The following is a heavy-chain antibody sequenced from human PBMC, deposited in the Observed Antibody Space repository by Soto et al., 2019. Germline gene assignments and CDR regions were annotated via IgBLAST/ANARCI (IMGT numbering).Heavy chain of an antibody. CDR3: ARRYGGSIDY. V-gene: IGHV4-59*08. Sequence: SETLSLTCTVSGGSISSYYWSWIRQPPGKGLEWIGYIYYSGSTNYNPSLKSRVTISVDTSKDQFSLKLSSVTAADTAVYYCARRYGGSIDYWGQGTLVTVSS. CDR1: GGSISSYY. J-gene: IGHJ4*02. CDR2: IYYSGST. D-gene: IGHD2-15*01.